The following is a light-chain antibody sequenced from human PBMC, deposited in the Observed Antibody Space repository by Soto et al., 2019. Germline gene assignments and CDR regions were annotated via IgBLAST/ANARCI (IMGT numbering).Light chain of an antibody. J-gene: IGLJ2*01. CDR1: SSNIGAGYD. CDR2: GNS. CDR3: PSYASSLSGVV. V-gene: IGLV1-40*01. Sequence: QSVLTQPPSVSGAPGQRVTISCTGSSSNIGAGYDVHWYQQLPGTAPKLLIYGNSNRPSGVPDRFSGSKSGTSASLAITGLQAEDEADYYCPSYASSLSGVVFGGGTKFTVL.